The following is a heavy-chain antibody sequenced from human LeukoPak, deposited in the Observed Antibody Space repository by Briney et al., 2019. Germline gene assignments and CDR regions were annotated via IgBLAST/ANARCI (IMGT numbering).Heavy chain of an antibody. CDR2: ISGSGGST. Sequence: QTGGSLRLSCAASGFTFSSYAMSWVRQAPGKGLEWVSAISGSGGSTYYADSVKGRFTISRDNSKNTLYLQMNSLRAEDTAVYYCAKSSSGWYYYYYGMDVWGQGTTVTVSS. J-gene: IGHJ6*02. CDR1: GFTFSSYA. CDR3: AKSSSGWYYYYYGMDV. V-gene: IGHV3-23*01. D-gene: IGHD6-19*01.